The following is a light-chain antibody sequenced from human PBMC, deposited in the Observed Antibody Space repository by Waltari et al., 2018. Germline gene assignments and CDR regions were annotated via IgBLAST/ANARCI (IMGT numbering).Light chain of an antibody. Sequence: DIVMTQSPDSLAVSLGERATINCKSSQSVLYSPNSKNYLAWYQQKPGQPPKLLIYWASTRESGVPDRFSGSGSGTDFTLNISSLQAEDVAVYYCHQYYATPWTFGQGTKLEIK. CDR3: HQYYATPWT. CDR2: WAS. V-gene: IGKV4-1*01. J-gene: IGKJ1*01. CDR1: QSVLYSPNSKNY.